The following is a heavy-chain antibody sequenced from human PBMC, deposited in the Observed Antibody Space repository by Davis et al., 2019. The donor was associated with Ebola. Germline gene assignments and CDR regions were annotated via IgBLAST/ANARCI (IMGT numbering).Heavy chain of an antibody. CDR3: ARGEIAVAGNPGY. Sequence: GESLKISCAASGFSFSSYWMHWVRQAPGEGLVWVSRLNTDGTTISYADSVKGRFTISRDNSKNTLYLQMNSLRAEDTAVYYCARGEIAVAGNPGYWGQGTLVTVSS. V-gene: IGHV3-74*01. D-gene: IGHD6-19*01. CDR1: GFSFSSYW. CDR2: LNTDGTTI. J-gene: IGHJ4*02.